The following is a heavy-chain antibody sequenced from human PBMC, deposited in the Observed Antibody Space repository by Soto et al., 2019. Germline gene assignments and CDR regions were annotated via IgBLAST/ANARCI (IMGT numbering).Heavy chain of an antibody. Sequence: QVQLQQWGAGLLKPSETLSLTCAVYGGSFSGYYWSWIRQPPGKGLEWIGEINHSGSTNYNPSLKSRVTISVDTSKNQFSLKLSSVTAADTAVYYCARGNGSGRTPYYYYYYGMDVWGQGNTVTVSS. V-gene: IGHV4-34*01. J-gene: IGHJ6*02. CDR3: ARGNGSGRTPYYYYYYGMDV. CDR2: INHSGST. CDR1: GGSFSGYY. D-gene: IGHD3-10*01.